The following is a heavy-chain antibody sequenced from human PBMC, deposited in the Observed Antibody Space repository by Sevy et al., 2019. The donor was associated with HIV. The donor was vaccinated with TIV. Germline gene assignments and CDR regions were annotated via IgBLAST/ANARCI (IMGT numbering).Heavy chain of an antibody. CDR3: TTEGAD. CDR2: VRNKGDGGTT. Sequence: GGSLRLSCAASGFTFSDAWLSWVRQAPGKGLEWVGRVRNKGDGGTTDYASPVKGRFTIARDDSKNVLYVQMNSLKIEDTGVYYCTTEGADWGQGTRVTVSS. CDR1: GFTFSDAW. V-gene: IGHV3-15*01. J-gene: IGHJ4*02.